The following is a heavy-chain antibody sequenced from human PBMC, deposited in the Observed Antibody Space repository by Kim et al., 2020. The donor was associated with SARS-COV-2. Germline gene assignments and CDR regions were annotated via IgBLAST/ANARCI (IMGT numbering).Heavy chain of an antibody. J-gene: IGHJ4*02. V-gene: IGHV4-59*01. Sequence: LKSRVTISVDTSKNQFSLKLSSVTAADTAVYYCARDRSIAARPKRYYFDYWGQGTLVTVSS. D-gene: IGHD6-6*01. CDR3: ARDRSIAARPKRYYFDY.